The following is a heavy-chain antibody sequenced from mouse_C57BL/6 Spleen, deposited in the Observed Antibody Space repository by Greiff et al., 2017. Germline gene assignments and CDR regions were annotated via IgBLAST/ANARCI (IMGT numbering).Heavy chain of an antibody. D-gene: IGHD2-3*01. CDR3: ARDDGYQYYFDY. CDR1: GYTFTSYW. Sequence: QVQLQQPGAELVRPGSSVKLSCKASGYTFTSYWMHWVKQRPIQGLEWIGNIYPSDSETNYNQKFKDKATLTVDKSSSTAYMQLSSLTSEDSAVYYCARDDGYQYYFDYWGQGTTLTVSS. CDR2: IYPSDSET. V-gene: IGHV1-52*01. J-gene: IGHJ2*01.